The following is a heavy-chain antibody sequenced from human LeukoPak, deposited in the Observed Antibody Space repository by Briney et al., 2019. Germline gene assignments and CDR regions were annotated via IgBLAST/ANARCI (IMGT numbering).Heavy chain of an antibody. CDR3: ATVSTSMVTLTFFDY. Sequence: ASVKVSCKASGYPFTDYYIHWVRQAPGQGLEWMGWINPNSGGSSYAQKFRGRVTMTRDTSISTAYMELHRLRSDDTAVYYCATVSTSMVTLTFFDYWGQGTLVTVSS. J-gene: IGHJ4*02. D-gene: IGHD5-18*01. V-gene: IGHV1-2*02. CDR2: INPNSGGS. CDR1: GYPFTDYY.